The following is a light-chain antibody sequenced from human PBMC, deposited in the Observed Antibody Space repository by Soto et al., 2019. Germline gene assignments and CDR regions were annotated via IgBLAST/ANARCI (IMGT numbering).Light chain of an antibody. J-gene: IGKJ4*01. CDR1: QSVSSE. V-gene: IGKV3-11*01. CDR3: QQRSDWPLT. CDR2: DTS. Sequence: EIVLTQSPATLSLSPGERATLSCRASQSVSSELAWYQQKPGQAPRLLIYDTSNRATGIPARFSGSGSGTSFSLTISSLEPEDFAVYYCQQRSDWPLTSGGGTKVEIK.